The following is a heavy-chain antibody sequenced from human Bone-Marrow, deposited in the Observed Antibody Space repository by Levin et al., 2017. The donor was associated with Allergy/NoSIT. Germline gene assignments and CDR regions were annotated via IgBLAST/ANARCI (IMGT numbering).Heavy chain of an antibody. CDR1: GFMFSTYG. CDR2: ISYDGGEK. CDR3: AREKVDGGENDYYYFGMDV. V-gene: IGHV3-30*03. Sequence: GESLKISCAASGFMFSTYGMNWVRQAPGKGLEWVAIISYDGGEKHYADSVKGRFTISRDDSKNVLYLQAKSLRPDETAVYYCAREKVDGGENDYYYFGMDVWGQGTTVTVAS. D-gene: IGHD3-10*01. J-gene: IGHJ6*02.